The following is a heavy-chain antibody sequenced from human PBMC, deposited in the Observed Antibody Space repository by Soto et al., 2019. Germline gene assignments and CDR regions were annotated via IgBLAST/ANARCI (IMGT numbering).Heavy chain of an antibody. D-gene: IGHD3-22*01. CDR3: ARARYYYDSSGYYWFDP. Sequence: ASVKVSCKASGYTFTGYYMHWVRQAPGQGLEWMGWINPNSGGTNYAQKFQGWVTMTRDTSISTAYMELSRLRSDDTAVYYCARARYYYDSSGYYWFDPWGQGTLVTVSS. J-gene: IGHJ5*02. V-gene: IGHV1-2*04. CDR1: GYTFTGYY. CDR2: INPNSGGT.